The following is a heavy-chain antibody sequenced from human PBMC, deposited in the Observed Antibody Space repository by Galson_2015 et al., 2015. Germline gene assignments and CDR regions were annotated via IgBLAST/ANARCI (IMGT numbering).Heavy chain of an antibody. J-gene: IGHJ4*02. CDR1: GGTFSSYA. V-gene: IGHV1-69*13. D-gene: IGHD4-17*01. CDR2: IIPIFGTA. CDR3: ATALNSPSSGGDTAGIDY. Sequence: SVKVSCKASGGTFSSYAIGWVRQAPGQGLEWMGGIIPIFGTANYAQKFQGRVTITADESTSTAYMELSSLRSEDTAVYYCATALNSPSSGGDTAGIDYWGQGTLVTVSS.